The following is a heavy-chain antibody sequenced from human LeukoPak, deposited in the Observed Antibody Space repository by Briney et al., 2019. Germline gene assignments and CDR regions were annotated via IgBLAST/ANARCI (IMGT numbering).Heavy chain of an antibody. V-gene: IGHV4-30-2*02. CDR3: ASLAVAGP. CDR1: GGSISSGGYY. D-gene: IGHD6-19*01. Sequence: ASETLSLTCTVSGGSISSGGYYWSWIRQPPGKGLEWIGYIYHSGSTYYNPSLKSRVTISVDRSKNQFSLKLSSVTAADTAVYYCASLAVAGPWGQGTLVTVSS. CDR2: IYHSGST. J-gene: IGHJ5*02.